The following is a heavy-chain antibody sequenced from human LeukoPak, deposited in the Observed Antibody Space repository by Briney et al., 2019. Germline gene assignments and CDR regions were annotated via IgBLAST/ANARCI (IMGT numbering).Heavy chain of an antibody. D-gene: IGHD5-18*01. CDR3: AKRIQSAMATGY. V-gene: IGHV3-23*01. CDR2: INGSGGST. J-gene: IGHJ4*02. CDR1: GFTFSSYG. Sequence: GGSLRLSCAASGFTFSSYGMHWVRQAPGKGLEWVSDINGSGGSTYYADSVKGRFTISRDNSKNTLYLQMNSLRAEDTAVYYCAKRIQSAMATGYWGQGTLVTVSS.